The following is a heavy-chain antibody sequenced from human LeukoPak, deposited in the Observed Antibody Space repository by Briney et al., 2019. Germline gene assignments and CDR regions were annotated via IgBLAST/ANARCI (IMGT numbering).Heavy chain of an antibody. CDR1: GFTFSSYG. Sequence: RGSLRLSCAASGFTFSSYGMNWVRQAPGKGLEWVSSISSSGAYMYYADSVKGRFTISRDNAKNSLYLQMSSLRAEDTAIYYCAREDYSDLYFDYWGQGTLVSVSS. J-gene: IGHJ4*02. CDR2: ISSSGAYM. CDR3: AREDYSDLYFDY. V-gene: IGHV3-21*01. D-gene: IGHD4-17*01.